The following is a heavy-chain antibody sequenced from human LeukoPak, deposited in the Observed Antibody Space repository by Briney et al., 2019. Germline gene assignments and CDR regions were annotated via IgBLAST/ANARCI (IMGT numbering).Heavy chain of an antibody. CDR1: GFTFSSYS. CDR3: ARGLGGYYDFWSGYLGPFDI. CDR2: ISSSSSYI. D-gene: IGHD3-3*01. J-gene: IGHJ3*02. V-gene: IGHV3-21*01. Sequence: GGSLRLSCAASGFTFSSYSMNWVRQAPGKGLEWVSSISSSSSYIYYADSVKGRSTISRDNAKNSLYLQMNSLRAEDTAVYYCARGLGGYYDFWSGYLGPFDIWGQGTMVTVSS.